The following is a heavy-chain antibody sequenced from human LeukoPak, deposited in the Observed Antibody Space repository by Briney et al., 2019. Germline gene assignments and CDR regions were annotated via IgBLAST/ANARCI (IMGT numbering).Heavy chain of an antibody. D-gene: IGHD1-14*01. CDR2: ISSSGSTI. Sequence: PGGSLRLSCAASGFTFSSYEMNWVRQAPGKGLEWVSYISSSGSTIYYADSVKGRFTISRDNAKNSLYLQMNSLRAEDTAVYYCARTLRSALDIWGQGTMVTVSS. CDR3: ARTLRSALDI. J-gene: IGHJ3*02. V-gene: IGHV3-48*03. CDR1: GFTFSSYE.